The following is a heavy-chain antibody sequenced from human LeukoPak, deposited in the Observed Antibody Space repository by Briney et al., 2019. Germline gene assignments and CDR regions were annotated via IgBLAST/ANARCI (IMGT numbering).Heavy chain of an antibody. CDR2: ISSDGDTT. J-gene: IGHJ4*02. V-gene: IGHV3-74*01. CDR1: GFTFSDYW. D-gene: IGHD3-10*01. Sequence: GGSLRLSCVASGFTFSDYWIHWVRQAPGKGLVWVSRISSDGDTTNYADSVKGRFTISRDNAKNTLYLQMNSLRVEDTAVYYCARDRGPRTGFMVREAYDYWGQGTLVTDSS. CDR3: ARDRGPRTGFMVREAYDY.